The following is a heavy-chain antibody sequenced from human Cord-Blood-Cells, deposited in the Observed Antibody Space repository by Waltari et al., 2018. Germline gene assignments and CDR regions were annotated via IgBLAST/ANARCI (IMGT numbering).Heavy chain of an antibody. V-gene: IGHV3-74*01. J-gene: IGHJ3*02. CDR3: ARGVYYDSSGRTAFDI. CDR1: GFTFSSYW. D-gene: IGHD3-22*01. Sequence: EVQLVESGGGLVQPGGSLRLSCAASGFTFSSYWMHWVRQAPGKGLVWVYRMNRYGSSTIYADSVKGRFTISRDNAKNTLYLQMNSLRAEDTAVYYCARGVYYDSSGRTAFDIWGQGTMVTVSS. CDR2: MNRYGSST.